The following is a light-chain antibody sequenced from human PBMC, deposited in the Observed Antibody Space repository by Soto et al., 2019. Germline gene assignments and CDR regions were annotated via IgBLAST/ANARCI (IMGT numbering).Light chain of an antibody. J-gene: IGKJ3*01. V-gene: IGKV3-20*01. Sequence: EIVLTQSPGTLSLSPGERATLSCSSSQSVSSSYLACYQQQPGQSPRLLIYGASSRATGIPDRFIGSGSGTDFTLTISRLEPEDFAVYYCQQYGSSPFTFGPGTKVDIK. CDR1: QSVSSSY. CDR3: QQYGSSPFT. CDR2: GAS.